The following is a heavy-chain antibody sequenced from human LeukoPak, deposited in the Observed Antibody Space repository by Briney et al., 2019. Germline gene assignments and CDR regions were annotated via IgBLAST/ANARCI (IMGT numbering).Heavy chain of an antibody. CDR3: ARPGATATDGFDI. J-gene: IGHJ3*02. CDR2: IYYSGST. Sequence: SETLSLTCVVSGDSITNGYYWGWIRQPPGKGLQWIGSIYYSGSTYYNPSLKSRVTISVDTSKNQLSLRLSSVTAADTAVYYCARPGATATDGFDIWGQGTLVTVSS. D-gene: IGHD2-2*01. CDR1: GDSITNGYY. V-gene: IGHV4-38-2*01.